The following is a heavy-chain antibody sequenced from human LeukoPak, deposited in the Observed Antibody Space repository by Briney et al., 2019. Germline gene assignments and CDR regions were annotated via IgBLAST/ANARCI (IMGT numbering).Heavy chain of an antibody. V-gene: IGHV3-23*01. D-gene: IGHD2-21*01. J-gene: IGHJ5*01. CDR3: AKKAWGYWDWFDS. CDR2: ITDNGRTT. Sequence: PGGSLRLSCGASGFTFRSYAMTWVRQAPGKGLEWVSDITDNGRTTHHADSVKGRFIISRDNSKSTLYLQMNSLRVDDTAMYYCAKKAWGYWDWFDSWGQGTLVTVSS. CDR1: GFTFRSYA.